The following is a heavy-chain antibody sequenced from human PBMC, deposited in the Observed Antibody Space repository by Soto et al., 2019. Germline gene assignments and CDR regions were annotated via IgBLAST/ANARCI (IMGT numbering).Heavy chain of an antibody. J-gene: IGHJ3*02. CDR1: GFTFSSYA. V-gene: IGHV3-23*01. CDR2: ISGSGGST. Sequence: HPGGSLRLSCAASGFTFSSYAMSWVRQAPGKGLEWVSAISGSGGSTYYADSVKGRFTISRDNSKNTLYLQMNSLRAEDTAVYYCAKVRAGTTSFGVWGSYRSPGAFDIWGQGTMVTVSS. CDR3: AKVRAGTTSFGVWGSYRSPGAFDI. D-gene: IGHD3-16*02.